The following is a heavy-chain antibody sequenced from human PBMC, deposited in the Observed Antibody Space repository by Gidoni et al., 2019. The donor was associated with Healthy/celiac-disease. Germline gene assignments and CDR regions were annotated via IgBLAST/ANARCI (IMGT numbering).Heavy chain of an antibody. Sequence: QVQLVESGGGVVQPGRSLRLSCAAAGFTFSTYGMHWVRQAPGKGLDWVALISYDGSSKYYADSVEGRFTISRDNSKNTLYLQMHSLTAEDTAVYYCARDKGIAAANFDYWGQGTLVTVSP. CDR1: GFTFSTYG. D-gene: IGHD6-13*01. CDR2: ISYDGSSK. J-gene: IGHJ4*02. V-gene: IGHV3-30*03. CDR3: ARDKGIAAANFDY.